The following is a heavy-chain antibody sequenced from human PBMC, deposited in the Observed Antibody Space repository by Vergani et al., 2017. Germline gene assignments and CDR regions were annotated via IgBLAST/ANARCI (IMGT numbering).Heavy chain of an antibody. CDR3: AKDKNDFWSGYQPGLFDY. CDR1: GFTFSSYA. Sequence: QVQLVESGGGVVQPGRSLRLSCAASGFTFSSYAMHWVRQAPGKGLEWVAVISYDGSNKYYADSVKGRFTISRDNSKNTLYLQMNSLRAEDSAVYYCAKDKNDFWSGYQPGLFDYWGQGTLVTVSS. D-gene: IGHD3-3*01. CDR2: ISYDGSNK. J-gene: IGHJ4*02. V-gene: IGHV3-30*01.